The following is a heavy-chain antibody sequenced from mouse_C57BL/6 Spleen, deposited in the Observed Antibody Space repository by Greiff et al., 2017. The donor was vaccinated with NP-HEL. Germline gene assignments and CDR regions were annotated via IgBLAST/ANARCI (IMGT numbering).Heavy chain of an antibody. CDR3: ARRESSPYYFDY. CDR2: INPSSGYT. Sequence: QVQLQQSGAELARPGASVKMSCKASGYTFTSYTMHWVKQRPGQGLEWIGYINPSSGYTKYNQKFKDKATLTADKSSSTAYMQLSSLTSEDSAVYYCARRESSPYYFDYWGQGTTLTVSS. J-gene: IGHJ2*01. V-gene: IGHV1-4*01. D-gene: IGHD1-1*01. CDR1: GYTFTSYT.